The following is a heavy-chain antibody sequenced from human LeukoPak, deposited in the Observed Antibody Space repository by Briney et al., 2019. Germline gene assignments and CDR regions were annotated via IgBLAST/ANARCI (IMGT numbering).Heavy chain of an antibody. CDR3: ARTAFGYSYGDAFDI. D-gene: IGHD5-18*01. J-gene: IGHJ3*02. V-gene: IGHV4-34*01. CDR1: GGSFSGYY. Sequence: SETLSLTCAVYGGSFSGYYWSWIRQPPGKGLEWIGEINHSGSTNYNPSLKSRVTISVDTSKNQFSLKLSSVTAADTAVYYCARTAFGYSYGDAFDIWGQGTMVTVSS. CDR2: INHSGST.